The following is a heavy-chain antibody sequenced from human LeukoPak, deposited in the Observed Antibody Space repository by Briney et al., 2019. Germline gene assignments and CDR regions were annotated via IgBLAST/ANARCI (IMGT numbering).Heavy chain of an antibody. D-gene: IGHD3-10*01. CDR1: GFTFSSYA. Sequence: GGSLRLSCAASGFTFSSYAMSWVRQAPGKGLEWVSGLVNSGGNTYNADSVKGRFTISRDNSKNTLYLQMNSLRAEDTAIYYCAKGHGAGKLSALDYWGQGTLVTVSS. CDR3: AKGHGAGKLSALDY. V-gene: IGHV3-23*01. J-gene: IGHJ4*02. CDR2: LVNSGGNT.